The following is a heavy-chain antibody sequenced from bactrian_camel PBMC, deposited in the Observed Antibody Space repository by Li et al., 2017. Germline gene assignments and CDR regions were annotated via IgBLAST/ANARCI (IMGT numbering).Heavy chain of an antibody. CDR2: RNSDGST. Sequence: HVQLVESGGGSVQEGGSLRLSCVASGYTYSRYCMAWFRQAPGKEREEVAHRNSDGSTIYADSVKGRFTISPDNAKNTLYLQMNSLKPEDTAMYYCAAQRVLYCHGLFSYWGQGTQVTVS. J-gene: IGHJ6*01. D-gene: IGHD2*01. CDR1: GYTYSRYC. CDR3: AAQRVLYCHGLFSY. V-gene: IGHV3S55*01.